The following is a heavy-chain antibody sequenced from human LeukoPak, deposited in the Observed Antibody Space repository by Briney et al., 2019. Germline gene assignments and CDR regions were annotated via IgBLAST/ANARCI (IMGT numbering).Heavy chain of an antibody. D-gene: IGHD2-2*01. CDR2: IKQDGSEK. Sequence: GGSLRLSCEASGFTISGYWMTWVRQAPGKGLEWVANIKQDGSEKYYVDSVKGRFTISRDNSKNTLYLQMNSLRDEDTAVYYCAAYCSSTTCYRGADYGMDVWGQGTTVTVSS. CDR1: GFTISGYW. V-gene: IGHV3-7*02. J-gene: IGHJ6*02. CDR3: AAYCSSTTCYRGADYGMDV.